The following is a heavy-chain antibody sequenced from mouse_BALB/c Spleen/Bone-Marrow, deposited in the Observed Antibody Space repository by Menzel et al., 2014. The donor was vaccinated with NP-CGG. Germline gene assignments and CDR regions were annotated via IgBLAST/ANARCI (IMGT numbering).Heavy chain of an antibody. D-gene: IGHD2-4*01. Sequence: QVQLKESGAELAKPGASVKMSCKASGYTFTSYWMHWVKQRPGQGLGWIGYINPSTGYTEYNQKFKDKATLTADKSSSTAYMQLSSLTSEDSAVYYCARSGDYGGFDYWGQGTTLTVSS. V-gene: IGHV1-7*01. CDR1: GYTFTSYW. CDR3: ARSGDYGGFDY. J-gene: IGHJ2*01. CDR2: INPSTGYT.